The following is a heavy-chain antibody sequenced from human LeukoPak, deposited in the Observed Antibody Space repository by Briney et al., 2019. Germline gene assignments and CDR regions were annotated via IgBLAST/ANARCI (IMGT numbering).Heavy chain of an antibody. CDR2: IYYSGST. CDR3: ARDPGGYFFDY. D-gene: IGHD3-10*01. V-gene: IGHV4-59*01. J-gene: IGHJ4*02. Sequence: PSETLSLTCTVSGGSISPYYWSWIRQPPGKGLEWIGYIYYSGSTNYNPSLKSRVTISVDTSKNQFSLKLNSVTAADTAVYYCARDPGGYFFDYWGQGTLVTVSS. CDR1: GGSISPYY.